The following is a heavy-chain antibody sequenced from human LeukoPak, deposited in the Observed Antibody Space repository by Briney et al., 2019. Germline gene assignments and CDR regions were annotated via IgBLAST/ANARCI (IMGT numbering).Heavy chain of an antibody. CDR1: SGSISTSNYY. Sequence: SETLSPTCTVSSGSISTSNYYWGWVRQPPGKALEWIGNIFYSGSTYYSPSLKSRVTISLDTSRNQFSLKLSSVTAADTAVYYCARDSDDYNYDYWGQGTLVTVSS. J-gene: IGHJ4*02. CDR3: ARDSDDYNYDY. V-gene: IGHV4-39*07. D-gene: IGHD5-24*01. CDR2: IFYSGST.